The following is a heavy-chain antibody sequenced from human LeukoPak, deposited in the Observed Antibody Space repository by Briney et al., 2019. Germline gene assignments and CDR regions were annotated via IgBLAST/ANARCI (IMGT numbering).Heavy chain of an antibody. V-gene: IGHV3-21*04. CDR3: ARRAGAYSHPYDY. CDR2: ITSRSSYI. D-gene: IGHD4/OR15-4a*01. CDR1: GFTFSSYS. Sequence: GGSLRLSCAASGFTFSSYSMNWVRQAPGKGLEWVSSITSRSSYIYYADSVQGRFTISRDSAKNSLYLQMNSLRAEDTAVYYCARRAGAYSHPYDYWGQGTLVTVSS. J-gene: IGHJ4*02.